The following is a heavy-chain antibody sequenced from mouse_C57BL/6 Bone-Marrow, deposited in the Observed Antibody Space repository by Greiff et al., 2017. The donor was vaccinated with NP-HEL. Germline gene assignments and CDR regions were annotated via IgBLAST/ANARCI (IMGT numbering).Heavy chain of an antibody. CDR1: GYTFTSYW. CDR2: IDPSDSYT. Sequence: QVQLQQPGAELVRPGTSVKLSCKASGYTFTSYWMHWVKQRPGQGLKWIGVIDPSDSYTNYNQKFKGKATLTVDTSSSTAYMQLSSLTSEDSAVYYCAPITTVVMDYWGQGTSVTVSS. D-gene: IGHD1-1*01. J-gene: IGHJ4*01. CDR3: APITTVVMDY. V-gene: IGHV1-59*01.